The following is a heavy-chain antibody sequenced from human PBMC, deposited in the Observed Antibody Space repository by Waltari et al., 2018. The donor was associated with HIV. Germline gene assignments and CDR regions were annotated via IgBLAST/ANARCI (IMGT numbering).Heavy chain of an antibody. V-gene: IGHV1-24*01. J-gene: IGHJ1*01. CDR1: GYRLSDLS. D-gene: IGHD2-15*01. Sequence: QAHLIQSAFDMKRPGASVTIACKVYGYRLSDLSMQWVLQGHGNGIEWMGGFDPKNGKPVYSRRFWGRVSLAEDTSEDTAYLELNRLTSDDTAVYYCVTLYKQSPLYSNFWGQGTLVTVSP. CDR2: FDPKNGKP. CDR3: VTLYKQSPLYSNF.